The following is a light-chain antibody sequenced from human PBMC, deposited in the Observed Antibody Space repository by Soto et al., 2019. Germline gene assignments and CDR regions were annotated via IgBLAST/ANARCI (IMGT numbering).Light chain of an antibody. CDR3: SSYTSSSTLD. J-gene: IGLJ1*01. V-gene: IGLV2-14*01. CDR1: SSDVDGYNH. Sequence: QSVLTQPASVSGSPGQAITIPCTGTSSDVDGYNHVSWYQQHPGKAPKLMIYDVSNRPSGVSNRFSGSKSGNTASLTISGLQAEDEADYYCSSYTSSSTLDFGTGTKVTVL. CDR2: DVS.